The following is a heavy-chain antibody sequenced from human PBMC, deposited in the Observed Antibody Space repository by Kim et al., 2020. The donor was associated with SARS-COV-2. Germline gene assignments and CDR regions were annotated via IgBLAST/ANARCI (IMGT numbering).Heavy chain of an antibody. V-gene: IGHV4-39*02. Sequence: STSYNPSLKSRVTISVDTSKNQFSLKLSSVTAADTAVYYCARDWSGTTDYWGQGTLVTVSS. J-gene: IGHJ4*02. D-gene: IGHD3-3*01. CDR2: ST. CDR3: ARDWSGTTDY.